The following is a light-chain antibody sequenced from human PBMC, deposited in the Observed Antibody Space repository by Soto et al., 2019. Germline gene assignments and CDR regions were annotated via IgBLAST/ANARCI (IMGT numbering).Light chain of an antibody. J-gene: IGKJ1*01. CDR3: QQYGSLSWT. CDR2: GES. CDR1: QSVGSDN. Sequence: DIVLPQSPGTLSLSPGDSATLSCRASQSVGSDNLAWYQQKTGQAPRILIFGESGRATGIPDRFSGSGSGTDLTLTISRLEPEDFAVYYCQQYGSLSWTCGQGTKVDIK. V-gene: IGKV3-20*01.